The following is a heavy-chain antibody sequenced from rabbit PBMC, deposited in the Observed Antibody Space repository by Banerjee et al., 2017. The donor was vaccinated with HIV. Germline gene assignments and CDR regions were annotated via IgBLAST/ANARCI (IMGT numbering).Heavy chain of an antibody. Sequence: QEQLVESGGGLVKPEGSLKLSCTASGFSFSNKAVMCWVRQAPGKGLEWIACINVVTGKAVYASWAKGRFTFSKTSSTTVTLQVTSLTAADTATYFCARDRDYGDDWVAFKLWGPGTLVTVS. CDR3: ARDRDYGDDWVAFKL. CDR1: GFSFSNKAV. CDR2: INVVTGKA. D-gene: IGHD2-1*01. J-gene: IGHJ4*01. V-gene: IGHV1S45*01.